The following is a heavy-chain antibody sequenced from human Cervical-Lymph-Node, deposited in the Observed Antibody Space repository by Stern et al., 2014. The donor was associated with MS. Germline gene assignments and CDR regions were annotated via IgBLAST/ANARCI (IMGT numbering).Heavy chain of an antibody. CDR2: IYSGGGT. CDR3: GRGDGTFDLDY. D-gene: IGHD3-9*01. Sequence: QVQLVESGPALVTPSETLSLTCTVSGGSVTGGHFFWNWIRQPPGKGLAWIGYIYSGGGTNYNVSLKSRVTISVDTSKNQFSLILNSVTAADAAVYYCGRGDGTFDLDYWGQGTLVTVSS. CDR1: GGSVTGGHFF. J-gene: IGHJ4*02. V-gene: IGHV4-61*01.